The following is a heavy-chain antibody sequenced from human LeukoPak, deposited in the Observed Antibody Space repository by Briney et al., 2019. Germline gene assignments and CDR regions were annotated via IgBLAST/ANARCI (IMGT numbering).Heavy chain of an antibody. CDR2: IKSKTDGGTT. V-gene: IGHV3-15*01. CDR1: GFTFSNAW. Sequence: PGGSLRLSCAASGFTFSNAWMSWVRQAPGKGLEWVGRIKSKTDGGTTDYAAPVKGRFIISRDDSKNTLYLQMNSLKTDDTAVYYCTTRIMITFGGVIATYFDYWGQGTLVTVSS. CDR3: TTRIMITFGGVIATYFDY. J-gene: IGHJ4*02. D-gene: IGHD3-16*02.